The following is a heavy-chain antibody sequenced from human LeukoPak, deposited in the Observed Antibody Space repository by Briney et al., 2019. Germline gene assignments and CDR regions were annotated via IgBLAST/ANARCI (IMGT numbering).Heavy chain of an antibody. CDR1: GITLSNYG. J-gene: IGHJ4*02. V-gene: IGHV3-23*01. CDR2: ISGSGGGT. D-gene: IGHD3-22*01. Sequence: GGSLRLSCAVSGITLSNYGMSWVRQAPGKGLEWVAGISGSGGGTNYADSVKGRFTIPRDNSKNTLFLQMNRLRAEDTAVYFCAERGVVIRVILVGFHKEAYYSDSWGQGVPVTVSS. CDR3: AERGVVIRVILVGFHKEAYYSDS.